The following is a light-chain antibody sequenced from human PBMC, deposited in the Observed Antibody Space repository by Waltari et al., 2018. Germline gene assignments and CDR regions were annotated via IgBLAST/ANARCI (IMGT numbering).Light chain of an antibody. CDR1: QNISSD. V-gene: IGKV1-39*01. Sequence: DIQLTQSPSSPSASVRDRVTITCRASQNISSDLNWYQQKPGKAPKLLSYAASSLKSGVPSRFSGSGSGTDFTLTISSLQPDDFATYYCQQSNSTPLTFGEGTKVEIK. CDR2: AAS. J-gene: IGKJ4*01. CDR3: QQSNSTPLT.